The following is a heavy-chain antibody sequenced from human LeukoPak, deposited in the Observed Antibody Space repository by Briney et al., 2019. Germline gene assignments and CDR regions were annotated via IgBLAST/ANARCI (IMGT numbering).Heavy chain of an antibody. CDR2: ISYDGSNK. V-gene: IGHV3-30*03. J-gene: IGHJ4*02. CDR1: GFTFSSYG. D-gene: IGHD1-26*01. Sequence: GGFLRLSCAASGFTFSSYGMHWVRQAPGKGLEWVAVISYDGSNKYYADSVKGRFTISRDNSKNTLYLQMNSLRAEDTAVYYCALVRVGYWGQGTLVTVSS. CDR3: ALVRVGY.